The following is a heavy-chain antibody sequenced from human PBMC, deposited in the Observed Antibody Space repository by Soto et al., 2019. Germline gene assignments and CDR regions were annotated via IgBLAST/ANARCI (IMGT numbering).Heavy chain of an antibody. CDR1: GFTFSSFA. Sequence: GSLRLSCAASGFTFSSFAMHWVRQAPGKGLEWVSAISYDGSHKYYADSVQGRFTISRDNSKNTLYLQMNSLRPEDTAVYYCARDRRQQLVPLDYWGQGTLVTVSS. V-gene: IGHV3-30-3*01. D-gene: IGHD6-13*01. CDR2: ISYDGSHK. CDR3: ARDRRQQLVPLDY. J-gene: IGHJ4*02.